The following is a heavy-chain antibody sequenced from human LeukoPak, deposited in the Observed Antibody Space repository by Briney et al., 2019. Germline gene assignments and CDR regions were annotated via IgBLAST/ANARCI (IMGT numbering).Heavy chain of an antibody. CDR3: ARVDPCTRGYNCFDY. J-gene: IGHJ4*02. Sequence: GGSLRLSCAASGFTFSSYSMNWVRQAPGKGLEWVSSISSSSSYIYSADSVKGRFTISRDNAKNSLYLQMNSLRVEDTDVYYCARVDPCTRGYNCFDYWGQGTLVTVSS. D-gene: IGHD5-12*01. V-gene: IGHV3-21*04. CDR1: GFTFSSYS. CDR2: ISSSSSYI.